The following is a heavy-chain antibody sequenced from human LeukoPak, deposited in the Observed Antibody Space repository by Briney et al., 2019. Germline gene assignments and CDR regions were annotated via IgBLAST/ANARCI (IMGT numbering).Heavy chain of an antibody. Sequence: SETLSLTCAVYGGSFSGYYWSWIRQPPGKGLEWIGEINHSGSTNYNPSLKSRVTISVDTSKNQFSLKLSSVTAADTAVYYCARDPPAYYYGSGSYYKHFDYWGQGTLVTVSS. CDR2: INHSGST. V-gene: IGHV4-34*01. J-gene: IGHJ4*02. D-gene: IGHD3-10*01. CDR3: ARDPPAYYYGSGSYYKHFDY. CDR1: GGSFSGYY.